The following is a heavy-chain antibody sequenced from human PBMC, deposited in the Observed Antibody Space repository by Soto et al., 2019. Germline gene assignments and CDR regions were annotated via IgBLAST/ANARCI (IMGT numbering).Heavy chain of an antibody. J-gene: IGHJ4*02. CDR2: IYYSGST. CDR1: GGSISSSSCY. Sequence: QSLTCTVSGGSISSSSCYGGWIRRPPGKGLEWIGSIYYSGSTYYNPSLKSRVTISVDTSKNQFSLKLSSVTAADTAVYYCEVISYYIDYWGQGTLVTVSS. CDR3: EVISYYIDY. V-gene: IGHV4-39*01. D-gene: IGHD3-22*01.